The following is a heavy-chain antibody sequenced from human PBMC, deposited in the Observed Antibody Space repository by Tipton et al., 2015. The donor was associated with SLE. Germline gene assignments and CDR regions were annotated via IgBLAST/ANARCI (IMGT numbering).Heavy chain of an antibody. Sequence: SLRLSCAVSAFDVSSNFMSWVRQAPGKGLEWLAVIYSSGTPQYAESVKDRFIISRDNSRNTLFLQINSLRLDDTAVYYCARNGAGYSSAGYFDDWGPGTLVSVS. J-gene: IGHJ4*02. CDR1: AFDVSSNF. V-gene: IGHV3-66*01. D-gene: IGHD2-21*02. CDR2: IYSSGTP. CDR3: ARNGAGYSSAGYFDD.